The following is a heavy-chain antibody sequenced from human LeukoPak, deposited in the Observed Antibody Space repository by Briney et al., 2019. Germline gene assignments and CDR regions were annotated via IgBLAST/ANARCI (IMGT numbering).Heavy chain of an antibody. Sequence: GGSLRLSCAASGFTFSSYWMSWVRQAPGKGLEWVANIKQDGGEKYYVESVKGRFTISRDNVKNSPYLQINSLRVEDTAVYYCARARGGYDLDYWGQGTLVTVSS. V-gene: IGHV3-7*01. CDR1: GFTFSSYW. CDR2: IKQDGGEK. D-gene: IGHD5-12*01. CDR3: ARARGGYDLDY. J-gene: IGHJ4*02.